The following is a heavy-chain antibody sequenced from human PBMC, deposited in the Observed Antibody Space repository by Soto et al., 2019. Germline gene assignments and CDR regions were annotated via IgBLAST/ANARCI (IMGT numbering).Heavy chain of an antibody. CDR1: GFTFSDHY. CDR3: ARCKGSSWTHHASDS. Sequence: GGSLRLSCAASGFTFSDHYMDWVRQAPGEGLEWVGRSRNKANSYTTEYAASVKGRFTISRDDSEKSLYLQMNSLKNEDTAVYYCARCKGSSWTHHASDSWCQGTMV. D-gene: IGHD6-13*01. J-gene: IGHJ3*02. CDR2: SRNKANSYTT. V-gene: IGHV3-72*01.